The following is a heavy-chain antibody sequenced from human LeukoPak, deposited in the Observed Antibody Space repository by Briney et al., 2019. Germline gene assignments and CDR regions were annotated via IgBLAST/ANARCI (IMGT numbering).Heavy chain of an antibody. CDR3: AKDSFDSSGYYLDY. V-gene: IGHV3-30*02. D-gene: IGHD3-22*01. Sequence: GGSLRLSCAASGFTFSSYGMHWVRQAPGKGLEWVAFIWYDGSNKYYADSVKGRFTISRDNSKNSLYLQMNSLRAEDTALYYCAKDSFDSSGYYLDYWGQGTLVTVSS. CDR2: IWYDGSNK. J-gene: IGHJ4*02. CDR1: GFTFSSYG.